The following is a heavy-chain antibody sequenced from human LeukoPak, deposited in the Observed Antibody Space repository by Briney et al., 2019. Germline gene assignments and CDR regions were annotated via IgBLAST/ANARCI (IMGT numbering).Heavy chain of an antibody. CDR1: GYTFTVNY. Sequence: ASVTVSCKASGYTFTVNYMHWVQQAPGQGLEWMGWINANSGGTKYAQKFQGRVTMTRDTSISTAYMELSSLRSDDTAVYYCARGSGSSWFDLWGQGTLVTVSS. D-gene: IGHD3-10*01. V-gene: IGHV1-2*02. J-gene: IGHJ5*02. CDR3: ARGSGSSWFDL. CDR2: INANSGGT.